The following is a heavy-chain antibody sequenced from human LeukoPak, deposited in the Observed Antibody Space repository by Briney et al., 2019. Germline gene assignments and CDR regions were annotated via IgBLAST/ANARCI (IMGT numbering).Heavy chain of an antibody. Sequence: PGGSLRLSCADSQFTFNGSWMNWVRQAPGKGLEWVANMDPTGSQKRYVDSVKGRFTISKDNPGTSLYLDMHSLRAEDTAIYYCAKDHEALKLTAYSSGWYGDYWGQGTLVTVSS. V-gene: IGHV3-7*01. D-gene: IGHD6-19*01. CDR2: MDPTGSQK. CDR3: AKDHEALKLTAYSSGWYGDY. CDR1: QFTFNGSW. J-gene: IGHJ4*02.